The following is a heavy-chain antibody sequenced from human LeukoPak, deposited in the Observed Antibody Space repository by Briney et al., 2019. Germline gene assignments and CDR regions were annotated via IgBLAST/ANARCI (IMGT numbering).Heavy chain of an antibody. CDR2: MNPNSGNT. CDR3: ARGRGQWLARGTNWHFEL. Sequence: ASVKVSCKASEYTFTSYDINWVRQATGQGVEWMGWMNPNSGNTGYAQKFQGRVTMTRDTSISTAYMELSSLRSEDTAVYYCARGRGQWLARGTNWHFELWGGGTLVTVSS. CDR1: EYTFTSYD. J-gene: IGHJ2*01. D-gene: IGHD6-19*01. V-gene: IGHV1-8*01.